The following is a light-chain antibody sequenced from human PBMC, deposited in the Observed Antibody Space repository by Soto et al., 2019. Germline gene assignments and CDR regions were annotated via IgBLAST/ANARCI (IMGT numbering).Light chain of an antibody. CDR3: QHYDSSPWT. J-gene: IGKJ1*01. V-gene: IGKV3-20*01. CDR2: GAS. Sequence: EIVLTQSPGTLSLSPGERATLSCRASQSVSSNYLAWYQQKPGQAPRLLIYGASARATGIPDRFSGSGSGTDFTLTISSLEPEDFAVYFCQHYDSSPWTFGQGTKVEIK. CDR1: QSVSSNY.